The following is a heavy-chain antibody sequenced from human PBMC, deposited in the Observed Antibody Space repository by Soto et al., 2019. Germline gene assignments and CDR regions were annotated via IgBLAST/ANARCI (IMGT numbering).Heavy chain of an antibody. V-gene: IGHV1-18*01. CDR2: ISAYNGNT. Sequence: ASVKVSCKASGYTFTSYGISWVRQAPGQGLEWMGWISAYNGNTNYAQKLQGRVTMTTNTSTSTAYMELRSLRSDDTAVYYCARGLMCSWYDYVWGSYRYTSKAYFDYWGQGTLVTVSS. CDR1: GYTFTSYG. CDR3: ARGLMCSWYDYVWGSYRYTSKAYFDY. D-gene: IGHD3-16*02. J-gene: IGHJ4*02.